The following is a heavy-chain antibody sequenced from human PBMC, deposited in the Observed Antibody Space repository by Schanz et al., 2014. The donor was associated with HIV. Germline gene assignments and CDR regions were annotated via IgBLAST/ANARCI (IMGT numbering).Heavy chain of an antibody. J-gene: IGHJ5*01. CDR2: ISESGRYT. D-gene: IGHD3-16*02. V-gene: IGHV3-23*01. Sequence: EVQLLESGGGLVQPGGSLRLSCAASGLTFSDYAMTWVRQGAGKGLEWVSTISESGRYTYYADSVKGRFTISRDNSKNTLYLQMNSLRAEDAAVYYCVKDGSPPWGTYRNNWFDSWGLGTLVTVSS. CDR1: GLTFSDYA. CDR3: VKDGSPPWGTYRNNWFDS.